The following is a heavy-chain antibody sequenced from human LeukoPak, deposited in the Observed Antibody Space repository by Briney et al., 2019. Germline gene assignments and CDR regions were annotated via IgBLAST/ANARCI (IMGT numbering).Heavy chain of an antibody. Sequence: GGSLRLSCAASGFTFSSYAMHWVRQAPGKGLEWVAVISYDGSNKYYADSVKGRFTISRDNSKNTLYLQMNSLRAEDTVVYYCARDLSYLGYCSSTSCPDAFDIWGQGTMVTVSS. D-gene: IGHD2-2*01. V-gene: IGHV3-30*01. CDR2: ISYDGSNK. CDR3: ARDLSYLGYCSSTSCPDAFDI. CDR1: GFTFSSYA. J-gene: IGHJ3*02.